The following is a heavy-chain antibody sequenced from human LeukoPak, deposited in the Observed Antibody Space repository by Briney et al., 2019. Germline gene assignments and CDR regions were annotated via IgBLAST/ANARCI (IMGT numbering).Heavy chain of an antibody. D-gene: IGHD2-15*01. CDR3: ARAHCSGGSCYLDY. Sequence: PSETLSLTCTVSGGSISNWYWTWIWQPAGKGLDWIGRIYASGSTDYNPSLKSRVTMSVDRSNNQFSLKLSSVTAADTGVYYCARAHCSGGSCYLDYWGQGSLVTVSS. V-gene: IGHV4-4*07. CDR2: IYASGST. CDR1: GGSISNWY. J-gene: IGHJ4*02.